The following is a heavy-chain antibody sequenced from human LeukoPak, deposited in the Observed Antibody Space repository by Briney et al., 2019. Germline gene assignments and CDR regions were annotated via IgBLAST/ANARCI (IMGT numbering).Heavy chain of an antibody. V-gene: IGHV4-4*02. CDR3: ASGSHAVTTHFDY. Sequence: SGTLSLTCAVSGDSITSSKWWSWVRQSPEKGLEWIGEIYHSGTTNYNPSLKSQVTISVDKSKNQFSLNLSSVTAADTAVYYCASGSHAVTTHFDYWGQGTLVTVSS. J-gene: IGHJ4*02. D-gene: IGHD3-16*01. CDR1: GDSITSSKW. CDR2: IYHSGTT.